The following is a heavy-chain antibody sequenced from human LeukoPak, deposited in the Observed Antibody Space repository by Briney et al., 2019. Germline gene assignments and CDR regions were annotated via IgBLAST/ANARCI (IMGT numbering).Heavy chain of an antibody. J-gene: IGHJ6*03. CDR2: ISSSGSTI. D-gene: IGHD2-2*01. V-gene: IGHV3-11*01. CDR3: ARYLFSQEVTYYYYYMDV. CDR1: GFTFSDYY. Sequence: GGSLRLSCAASGFTFSDYYMSWIRQAPGKGLEWVSYISSSGSTIYYADSVKGRFTISRDNAKNSLYLQMNSLRAEDTAVYYCARYLFSQEVTYYYYYMDVWGKGTTVTVSS.